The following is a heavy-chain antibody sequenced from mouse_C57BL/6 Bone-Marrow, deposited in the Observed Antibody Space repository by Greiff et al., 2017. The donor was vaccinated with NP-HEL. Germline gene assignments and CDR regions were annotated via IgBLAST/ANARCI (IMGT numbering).Heavy chain of an antibody. CDR3: ATSAQATLFAY. D-gene: IGHD3-2*02. CDR2: IWGVGST. V-gene: IGHV2-6*01. J-gene: IGHJ3*01. CDR1: GFSLTSYG. Sequence: VKLMESGPGLVAPSQSLSITCTVSGFSLTSYGVDWVRQSPGKGLEWLGVIWGVGSTNYNSALKSRLSISKDNSKSQVFLKMNSLQTDDTAMYYCATSAQATLFAYWGQGTLVTVSA.